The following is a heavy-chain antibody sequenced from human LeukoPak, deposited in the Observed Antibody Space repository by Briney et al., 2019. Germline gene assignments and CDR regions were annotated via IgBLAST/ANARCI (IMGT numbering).Heavy chain of an antibody. CDR1: GGSFSGYY. Sequence: PSETLSLTCAVSGGSFSGYYWTWIRQPPGKGLEWIGEINHSGSTNYNPSLKSRVTISVDTSKNQFSLKLSSVTAADTAVYFCARGPPTDYYDSSGFYYVSDYWGQGTLVTVSS. CDR2: INHSGST. J-gene: IGHJ4*02. V-gene: IGHV4-34*01. CDR3: ARGPPTDYYDSSGFYYVSDY. D-gene: IGHD3-22*01.